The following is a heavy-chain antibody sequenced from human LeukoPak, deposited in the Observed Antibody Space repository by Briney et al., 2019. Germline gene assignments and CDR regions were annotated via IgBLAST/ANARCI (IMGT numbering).Heavy chain of an antibody. D-gene: IGHD3-10*01. CDR3: ARDYGSGSLLGY. J-gene: IGHJ4*02. CDR1: GGTFSSYA. V-gene: IGHV1-69*06. CDR2: IIPIFGTA. Sequence: SVKVSCKASGGTFSSYAISWVRQASGQGLEWMGGIIPIFGTANYAQKFQGRVTITADKSTSTAYMELSSLRSEDTAVYYCARDYGSGSLLGYWGQGTLVTVSS.